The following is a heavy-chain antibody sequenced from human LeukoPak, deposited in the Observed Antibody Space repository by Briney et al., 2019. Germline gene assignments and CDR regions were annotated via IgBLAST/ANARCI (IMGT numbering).Heavy chain of an antibody. Sequence: SETLSLTCTVSGGSISSGGYYWSWIRQHPGKVLEWIGYIYYSGSTYYNPSLKSRVTVSVDTSKNQFSLKLSSVTAADTAVYYCARASDDILTGGSDYWGQGTLVTVSS. CDR3: ARASDDILTGGSDY. J-gene: IGHJ4*02. CDR1: GGSISSGGYY. CDR2: IYYSGST. V-gene: IGHV4-31*03. D-gene: IGHD3-9*01.